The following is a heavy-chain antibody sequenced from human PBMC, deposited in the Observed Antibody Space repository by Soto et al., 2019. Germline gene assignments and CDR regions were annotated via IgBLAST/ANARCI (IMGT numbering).Heavy chain of an antibody. CDR2: IIPIFGTA. CDR1: GGTFSSYA. Sequence: GASVKVSCKASGGTFSSYAISWVRQAPGQGLEWMGGIIPIFGTANYAQKFQGRVTITADESTSTAYMELSSLRSEDTAVYYCAREVLHATTVMGYNWFDPWGQGTLVTVSS. D-gene: IGHD4-17*01. V-gene: IGHV1-69*13. CDR3: AREVLHATTVMGYNWFDP. J-gene: IGHJ5*02.